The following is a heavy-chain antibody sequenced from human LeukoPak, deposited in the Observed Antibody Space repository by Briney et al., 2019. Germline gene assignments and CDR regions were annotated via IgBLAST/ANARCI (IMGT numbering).Heavy chain of an antibody. CDR3: ARRGGEAIAAAGTRVYYYYGMDV. Sequence: GESLKIPCKGSGYSFTSCWIGWVRQMPGKGLEWMGIIYPGDSDTRYSPSFQGQVTISADKSISTAYLQWSSLKASDTAMYYCARRGGEAIAAAGTRVYYYYGMDVWGQGTTVTVSS. V-gene: IGHV5-51*01. D-gene: IGHD6-13*01. J-gene: IGHJ6*02. CDR2: IYPGDSDT. CDR1: GYSFTSCW.